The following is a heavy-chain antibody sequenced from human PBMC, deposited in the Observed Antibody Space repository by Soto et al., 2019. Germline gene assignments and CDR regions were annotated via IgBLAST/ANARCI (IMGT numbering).Heavy chain of an antibody. J-gene: IGHJ6*03. CDR2: IIPILGIA. CDR1: GGTFSSYT. D-gene: IGHD4-17*01. V-gene: IGHV1-69*08. Sequence: QVQLVQSGAEVKKPGSSVKVSCKASGGTFSSYTISWVRQAPGQGLEWMGRIIPILGIANYAQKFQGRVTITADKSTSTAYMELSSLRSEDTAVYYCARDKGGLDYAYYYYHYYMDVWGKGTTVTVSS. CDR3: ARDKGGLDYAYYYYHYYMDV.